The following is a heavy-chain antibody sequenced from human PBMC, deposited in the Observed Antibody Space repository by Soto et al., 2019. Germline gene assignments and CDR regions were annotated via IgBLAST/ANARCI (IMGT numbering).Heavy chain of an antibody. CDR3: AKEEYSSSWYY. V-gene: IGHV3-23*01. Sequence: EVQLLESGGGLVQPGGCLRLSCAASGFTFSSYAMNWVRQAPGKGLEWVSGISGSDDSTYYADSVKGRFTISRDNSKNTLYLQMNSLRVEDTAVYYCAKEEYSSSWYYWGQGTLVTVS. CDR1: GFTFSSYA. D-gene: IGHD6-13*01. J-gene: IGHJ4*02. CDR2: ISGSDDST.